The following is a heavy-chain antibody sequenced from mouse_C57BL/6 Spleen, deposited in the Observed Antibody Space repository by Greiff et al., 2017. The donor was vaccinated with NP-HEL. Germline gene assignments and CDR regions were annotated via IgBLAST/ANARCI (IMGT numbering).Heavy chain of an antibody. CDR1: GYTFTSYW. CDR3: AREPVTTVAYYAMDY. CDR2: INPSNGGT. Sequence: QVQLQQPGTELVKPGASVKLSCKASGYTFTSYWMHWVKQRPGQGLEWIGNINPSNGGTNYNEKFKSKATLTVDKSSSTAYMQLSSLTSEDSAVYYCAREPVTTVAYYAMDYWGQGTSVTVAS. J-gene: IGHJ4*01. V-gene: IGHV1-53*01. D-gene: IGHD1-1*01.